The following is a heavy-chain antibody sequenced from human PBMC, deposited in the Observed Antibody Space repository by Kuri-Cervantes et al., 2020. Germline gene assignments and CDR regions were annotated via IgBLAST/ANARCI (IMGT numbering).Heavy chain of an antibody. V-gene: IGHV3-53*05. J-gene: IGHJ6*02. CDR3: ARDHRTYYDILTGYYPPTYYYGMDV. D-gene: IGHD3-9*01. Sequence: GESLKISCAASGFTVSSNYMSWVRQAPGKGLEWVSVIYSGGSKYYADSVKGRFTISRDNSKNTLYLQMNSLRAEDTAVYYCARDHRTYYDILTGYYPPTYYYGMDVWGQGTTVTVSS. CDR1: GFTVSSNY. CDR2: IYSGGSK.